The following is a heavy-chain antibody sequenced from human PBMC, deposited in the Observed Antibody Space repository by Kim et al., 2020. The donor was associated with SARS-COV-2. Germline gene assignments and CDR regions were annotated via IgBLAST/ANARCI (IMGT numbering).Heavy chain of an antibody. V-gene: IGHV1-2*02. Sequence: ASVKVSCKASGYTFTGYYMHWVRQAPGQGLEWMGWINPNSGGTNYAQKFQGRVTMTRDTSISTAYMELSRLRSDDTAVYYCARARYYYDSSAHEGQDAFDIWGQGTMVTVSS. CDR1: GYTFTGYY. CDR2: INPNSGGT. D-gene: IGHD3-22*01. J-gene: IGHJ3*02. CDR3: ARARYYYDSSAHEGQDAFDI.